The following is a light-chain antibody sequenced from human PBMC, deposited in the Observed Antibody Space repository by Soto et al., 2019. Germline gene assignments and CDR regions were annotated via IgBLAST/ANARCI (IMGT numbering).Light chain of an antibody. CDR1: QSISSC. J-gene: IGKJ1*01. CDR2: DTS. CDR3: QQGYTTRWT. V-gene: IGKV1-39*01. Sequence: DIQMTQSPSTLSASVGDRVTITCRASQSISSCLAWYQQKPGKAPNLLIYDTSSLQTGVPSRFSGSGTGTDFTLTINGLQPEDFATYYCQQGYTTRWTFGQGTKVEIK.